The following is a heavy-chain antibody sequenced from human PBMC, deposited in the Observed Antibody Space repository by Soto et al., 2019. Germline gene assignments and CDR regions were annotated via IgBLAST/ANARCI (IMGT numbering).Heavy chain of an antibody. Sequence: SQTLSLTCTVSGGSISSYYWSWIRPPPGKGLEWIGYIYYSGSTNYNPSLKSRVTISVDTSKNHFSLKLSSVTAAATAVYYWARLTYSSGWSSFDYWGQGTLVTVSS. J-gene: IGHJ4*02. CDR3: ARLTYSSGWSSFDY. D-gene: IGHD6-19*01. CDR2: IYYSGST. V-gene: IGHV4-59*01. CDR1: GGSISSYY.